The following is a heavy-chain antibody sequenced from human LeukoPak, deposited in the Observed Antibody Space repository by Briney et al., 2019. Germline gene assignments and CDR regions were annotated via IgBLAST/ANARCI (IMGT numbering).Heavy chain of an antibody. D-gene: IGHD5/OR15-5a*01. CDR3: ARGKVYYYYDY. J-gene: IGHJ4*02. CDR1: GFNVRSNY. Sequence: GGSLRLSCAVFGFNVRSNYMTWVRQAPGKGLEWVSVLHSGGDTYYAASVRGRFTISRDNSENMLFLQMNGLRADDSAIYYCARGKVYYYYDYWGQGTLVTVSS. CDR2: LHSGGDT. V-gene: IGHV3-53*01.